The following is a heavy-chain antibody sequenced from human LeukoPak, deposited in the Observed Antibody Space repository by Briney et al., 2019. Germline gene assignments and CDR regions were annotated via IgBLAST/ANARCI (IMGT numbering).Heavy chain of an antibody. CDR3: AKTYSDFWSGYYTVDYYTDV. Sequence: GGSLRLSCAASGFTFSSYAMSWVRQAPGKGLEWVSAISGSGGSTYYADSVKGRFTISRDNSKNTLYLQMNSLRAEDTAVYYCAKTYSDFWSGYYTVDYYTDVWGKGTAVTVSS. CDR2: ISGSGGST. V-gene: IGHV3-23*01. D-gene: IGHD3-3*01. J-gene: IGHJ6*03. CDR1: GFTFSSYA.